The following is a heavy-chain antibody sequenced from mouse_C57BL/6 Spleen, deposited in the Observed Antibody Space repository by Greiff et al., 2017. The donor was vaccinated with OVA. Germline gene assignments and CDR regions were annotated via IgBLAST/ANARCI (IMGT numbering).Heavy chain of an antibody. Sequence: EVKLVESGPGLVKPSQTVFLTCTVTGISITTGNYRWSWIRQFPGNKLEWIGYIYYSGTITYNPSLTSRTTITSDTPKNPFFLEMNSLTAEDTATYYCAREAGSSYGWYFEVWGTGTTVTVSS. D-gene: IGHD1-1*01. J-gene: IGHJ1*03. CDR2: IYYSGTI. V-gene: IGHV3-5*01. CDR3: AREAGSSYGWYFEV. CDR1: GISITTGNYR.